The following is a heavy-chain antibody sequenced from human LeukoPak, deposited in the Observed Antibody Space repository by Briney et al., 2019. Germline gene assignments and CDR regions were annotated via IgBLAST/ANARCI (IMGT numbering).Heavy chain of an antibody. CDR2: IYYSGST. J-gene: IGHJ4*02. Sequence: SETLSLTCTVSGGSISSYYWSWIRQPPGKGLEWIGYIYYSGSTYYNPSLKSRVTISVDTSKNQFSLELSSVTAADTAVYYCARDEGVAAAAFDYWGQGTLVTVSS. D-gene: IGHD6-13*01. CDR1: GGSISSYY. V-gene: IGHV4-59*12. CDR3: ARDEGVAAAAFDY.